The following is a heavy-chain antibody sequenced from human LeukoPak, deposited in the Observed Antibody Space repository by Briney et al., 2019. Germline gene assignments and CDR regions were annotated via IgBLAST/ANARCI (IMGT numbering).Heavy chain of an antibody. CDR1: GFTFGSYW. Sequence: PGGSLRLSCAASGFTFGSYWMSWVRQAPGKGLEWVANIKQDGSEKYYVDSVKGRFTISRDNAKNSLYLQKNSLRAEDTAVYYCARGYSSPWDRYFDYWGQGTLVTVSS. D-gene: IGHD6-19*01. J-gene: IGHJ4*02. CDR2: IKQDGSEK. V-gene: IGHV3-7*04. CDR3: ARGYSSPWDRYFDY.